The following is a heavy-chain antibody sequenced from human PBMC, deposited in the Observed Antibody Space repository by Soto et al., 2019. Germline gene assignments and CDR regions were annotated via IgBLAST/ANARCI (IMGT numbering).Heavy chain of an antibody. D-gene: IGHD3-22*01. V-gene: IGHV1-69*02. Sequence: SVKVSCKASGGTFSSYTISWVRQAPGQGLEWMGRIIPILGIANYAQKFQGRVTITADKSTSTAYMELSSLRSDDTAMYYCARGYYDSSGPFDYWGQGTLVTVSS. CDR2: IIPILGIA. CDR1: GGTFSSYT. CDR3: ARGYYDSSGPFDY. J-gene: IGHJ4*02.